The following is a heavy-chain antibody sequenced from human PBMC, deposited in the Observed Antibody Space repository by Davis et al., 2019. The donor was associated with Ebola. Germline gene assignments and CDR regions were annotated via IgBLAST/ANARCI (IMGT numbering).Heavy chain of an antibody. J-gene: IGHJ6*02. D-gene: IGHD3-10*01. CDR3: ARGGMGSHDTYYGLDV. CDR2: ISAYIGDT. Sequence: ASVKVSCKVSGYTFTSYGISWVRQAPGQGLEWMARISAYIGDTEYAQKFQGRVTVTTDTSTSTAYMELRSLTSDDTAVYFCARGGMGSHDTYYGLDVWGQGTTVTVSS. CDR1: GYTFTSYG. V-gene: IGHV1-18*04.